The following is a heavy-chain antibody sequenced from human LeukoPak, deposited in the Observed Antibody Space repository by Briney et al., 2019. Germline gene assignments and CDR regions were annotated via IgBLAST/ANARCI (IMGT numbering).Heavy chain of an antibody. CDR2: ISSSGSTI. J-gene: IGHJ4*02. Sequence: GGSLRLSCAASGFTFSRFGIHWVRQAPGKGLEWVSYISSSGSTIYYADSVKGRFTISRDNAKNSLYLQTNSLRAEDTAVYYCARGSSSGWSDYWGQGTLVTVSS. D-gene: IGHD6-19*01. V-gene: IGHV3-48*04. CDR3: ARGSSSGWSDY. CDR1: GFTFSRFG.